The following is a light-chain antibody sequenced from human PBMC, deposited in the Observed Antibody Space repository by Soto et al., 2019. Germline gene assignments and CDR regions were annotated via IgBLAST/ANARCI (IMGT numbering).Light chain of an antibody. Sequence: QSVLTQPPSVSGTPGQIISISCSGSRSNIGTNPVNWYQQLPGTAPKLLFYTNTQRPSGVPDRFSASKSGTSASLAISGLQSEDEADYYCAAWDDSLKSLIFGRGTKLTVL. CDR2: TNT. CDR1: RSNIGTNP. CDR3: AAWDDSLKSLI. V-gene: IGLV1-44*01. J-gene: IGLJ2*01.